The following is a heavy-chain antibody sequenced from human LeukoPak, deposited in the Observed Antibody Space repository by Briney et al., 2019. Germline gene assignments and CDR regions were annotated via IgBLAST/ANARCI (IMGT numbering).Heavy chain of an antibody. V-gene: IGHV3-73*01. Sequence: PGGSLRLSCTASGFTFSGSAMHWVRQASGKGLEWVGRIRSKVHSFATGYAASVIGRFTISSDDSKNTAYLQMNSLKTEDTAVYYCTRPPKNGYSDAFDIWGQGTVVTVSS. CDR2: IRSKVHSFAT. J-gene: IGHJ3*02. CDR3: TRPPKNGYSDAFDI. D-gene: IGHD5-24*01. CDR1: GFTFSGSA.